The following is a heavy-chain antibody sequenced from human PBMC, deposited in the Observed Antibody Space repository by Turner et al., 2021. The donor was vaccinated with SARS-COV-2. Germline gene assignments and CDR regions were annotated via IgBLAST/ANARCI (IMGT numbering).Heavy chain of an antibody. V-gene: IGHV4-39*01. D-gene: IGHD1-26*01. CDR1: GGSISSSRYY. Sequence: QLPLQESGQGLVKPSETLSLACTVSGGSISSSRYYWGWIRQPPGKGREWIGYIYDSGSTYYNPSLKSRVTISVDTSKNQFSLKLSSVTAADTAVYYCARHSPELRGDYFDYWGQGTLVTVSS. CDR2: IYDSGST. J-gene: IGHJ4*02. CDR3: ARHSPELRGDYFDY.